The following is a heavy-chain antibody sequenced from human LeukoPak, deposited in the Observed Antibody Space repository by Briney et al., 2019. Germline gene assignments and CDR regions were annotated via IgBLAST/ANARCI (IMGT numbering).Heavy chain of an antibody. D-gene: IGHD6-13*01. CDR3: ARDLGYSSSWDREDWFDP. V-gene: IGHV1-69*13. Sequence: GASVKVSCKASGGTFSSYAISWVRQAPGQGLEWMGGIIPIFGTANYAQKFQGRVTITADESTSTAYMELSSLRSEDTAVYYCARDLGYSSSWDREDWFDPWGQGTLVTVSS. CDR1: GGTFSSYA. J-gene: IGHJ5*02. CDR2: IIPIFGTA.